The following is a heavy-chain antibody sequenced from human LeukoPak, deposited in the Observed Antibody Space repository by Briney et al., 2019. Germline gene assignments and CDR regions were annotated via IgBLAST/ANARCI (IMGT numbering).Heavy chain of an antibody. CDR1: GFTFSSYA. Sequence: GGSLRLSCAASGFTFSSYAMSWVRQAPGKGLEWVSAISGSGDSTYYADSVKGRFTISRDNSKNTLYLQLNSLRAEDTAVYYCAKDSRYSSGWQHYYFDYWGQGTLVTVSS. CDR2: ISGSGDST. J-gene: IGHJ4*02. D-gene: IGHD6-19*01. CDR3: AKDSRYSSGWQHYYFDY. V-gene: IGHV3-23*01.